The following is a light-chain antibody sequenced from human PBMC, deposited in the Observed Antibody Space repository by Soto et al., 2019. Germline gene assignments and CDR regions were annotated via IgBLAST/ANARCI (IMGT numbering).Light chain of an antibody. CDR2: HTS. V-gene: IGKV1-17*01. J-gene: IGKJ1*01. Sequence: DIQMTQSPSSLSASVGDRVTITCRASQHIGIDLGWYQQKPGKAPQRLIYHTSHLQSGVPSRVSGRGSWTELTLTINSLQPEDVATYYCLQHYSYSWTFGQGTKVDI. CDR3: LQHYSYSWT. CDR1: QHIGID.